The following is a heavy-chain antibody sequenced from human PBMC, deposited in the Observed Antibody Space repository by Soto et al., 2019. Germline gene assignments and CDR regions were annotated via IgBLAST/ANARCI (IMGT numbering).Heavy chain of an antibody. D-gene: IGHD3-16*01. V-gene: IGHV4-59*08. CDR3: ARRYGNSFDY. J-gene: IGHJ4*02. Sequence: SETLSLTCTVSGGSISSYYWSWIRQPPGKGLEWIGYIYYSGSTNYNPSLKSRVTISVDTSKNQFSLKLSSVTAADTAVYYCARRYGNSFDYWGQGTLVTVS. CDR2: IYYSGST. CDR1: GGSISSYY.